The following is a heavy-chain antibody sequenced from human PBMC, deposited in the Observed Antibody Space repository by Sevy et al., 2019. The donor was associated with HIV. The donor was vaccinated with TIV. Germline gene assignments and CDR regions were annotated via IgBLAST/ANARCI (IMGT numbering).Heavy chain of an antibody. J-gene: IGHJ4*02. V-gene: IGHV3-33*01. CDR2: IWFDGSNI. Sequence: GGSLRLSCVASGFTFGSYGMLWVRQAPGKGLKWVADIWFDGSNIHYADSVRGRFTISRDNSKNTLSLQMSSLRAEDTAVYYCARERTYLFDYCGQGTLVTVSS. CDR3: ARERTYLFDY. CDR1: GFTFGSYG.